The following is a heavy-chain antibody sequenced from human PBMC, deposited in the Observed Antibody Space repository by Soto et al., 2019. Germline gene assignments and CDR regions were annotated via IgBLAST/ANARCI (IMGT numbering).Heavy chain of an antibody. CDR3: ARLGGYYQAFDQ. CDR2: IYYSGST. V-gene: IGHV4-59*08. CDR1: GGSIIGYY. D-gene: IGHD3-22*01. Sequence: SETLSLTCTVSGGSIIGYYWSWFRQPPGKGLEWIGYIYYSGSTTYTPSLKSRVTIAVDTSKNQFSLRLNSVTAADTAVYYCARLGGYYQAFDQWGQGSLVTVS. J-gene: IGHJ4*02.